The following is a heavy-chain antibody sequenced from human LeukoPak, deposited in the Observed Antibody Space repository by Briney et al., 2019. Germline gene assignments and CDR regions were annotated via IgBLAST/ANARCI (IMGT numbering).Heavy chain of an antibody. CDR1: GGSFSGYY. Sequence: SETLSLTCAVYGGSFSGYYWSWIRQPPGKGLEWIGEINHSGSTNYNPFLKSRVTISVDTSKNQFSLKLSSVTAADTAVYYCARGTPGDYYDSSGYGSSYYFDYWGQGTLVTVSS. CDR3: ARGTPGDYYDSSGYGSSYYFDY. J-gene: IGHJ4*02. CDR2: INHSGST. D-gene: IGHD3-22*01. V-gene: IGHV4-34*01.